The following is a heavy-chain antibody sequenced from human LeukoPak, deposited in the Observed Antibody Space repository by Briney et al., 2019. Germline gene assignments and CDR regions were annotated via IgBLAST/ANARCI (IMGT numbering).Heavy chain of an antibody. J-gene: IGHJ4*02. Sequence: QPGGSLRLSCAASRFSFSNYWMHWVRHAPGKGGVWVSRVKSDGSNTIYADSVKGRFTISRDNAENMLYLQMNTLGAEDTAVYYCARDIVSGSGSLDYWGQGTLVTVSS. V-gene: IGHV3-74*01. CDR2: VKSDGSNT. D-gene: IGHD3-10*01. CDR3: ARDIVSGSGSLDY. CDR1: RFSFSNYW.